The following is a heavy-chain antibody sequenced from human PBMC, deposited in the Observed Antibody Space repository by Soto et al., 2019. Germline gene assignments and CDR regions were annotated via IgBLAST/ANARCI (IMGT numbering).Heavy chain of an antibody. J-gene: IGHJ6*02. D-gene: IGHD6-13*01. CDR3: ARGSVAAAGSHYYYYYGMAV. CDR2: IIPIFGTA. CDR1: GGTFSSYA. Sequence: QVQLVQSGAEVKKPGSSVKVSCKASGGTFSSYAISWVRQAPGQGLEWMGGIIPIFGTANYAQKFQGRVTITADESTSPDYMERSRLRSDYTAVFYCARGSVAAAGSHYYYYYGMAVWGQGTTVTVSS. V-gene: IGHV1-69*01.